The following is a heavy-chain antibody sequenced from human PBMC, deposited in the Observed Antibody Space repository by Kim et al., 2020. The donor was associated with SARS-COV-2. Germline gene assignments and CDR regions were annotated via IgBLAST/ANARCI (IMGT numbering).Heavy chain of an antibody. Sequence: ASVKVSCKASGYTFTSYYMHWVRQAPGQGLEWMGIINPSGGSTSYAQKFQGRVTMTRDTSTSTVYMELSSLRSEDTAVYYCARGGRGSMVRGATIYYGMDVWGQGTTVTVSS. CDR1: GYTFTSYY. D-gene: IGHD3-10*01. CDR2: INPSGGST. V-gene: IGHV1-46*01. J-gene: IGHJ6*02. CDR3: ARGGRGSMVRGATIYYGMDV.